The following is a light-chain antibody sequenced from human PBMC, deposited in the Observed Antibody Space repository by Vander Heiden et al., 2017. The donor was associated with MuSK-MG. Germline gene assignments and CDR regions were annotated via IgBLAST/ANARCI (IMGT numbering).Light chain of an antibody. CDR2: GAS. CDR1: QNVNSNF. CDR3: QQYSNSPGT. Sequence: EIVLTQSPGTLSLSPGERATLSCRASQNVNSNFLAWYQQKPGQAPRLLIFGASSRASDIPDRFIGSGSGTDFTLTITRLDPEDFAVYYCQQYSNSPGTFGQGTKVEAK. J-gene: IGKJ1*01. V-gene: IGKV3-20*01.